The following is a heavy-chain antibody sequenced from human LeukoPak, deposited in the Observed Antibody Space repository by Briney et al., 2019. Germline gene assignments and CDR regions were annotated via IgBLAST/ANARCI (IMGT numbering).Heavy chain of an antibody. V-gene: IGHV4-39*01. CDR2: IYYTGTT. D-gene: IGHD6-19*01. J-gene: IGHJ5*02. CDR1: GGSVSSSSFQ. Sequence: SETLSLTCTVSGGSVSSSSFQWGWIRQPPGKGLEWIGTIYYTGTTFYNPSLKIRVTIFVDTSKNHFSLRLTSVTAADTALYYCARHASGCSFDPWGQGTLVPVSS. CDR3: ARHASGCSFDP.